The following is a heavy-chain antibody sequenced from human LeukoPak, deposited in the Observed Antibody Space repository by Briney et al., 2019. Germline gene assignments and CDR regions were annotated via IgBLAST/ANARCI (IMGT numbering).Heavy chain of an antibody. Sequence: ASVKVSCKASGYTLTGYYMHWVRQAPGQGLEWMGWINPNSGGTNYAQKFQGRVTMTRDTSISTAYMELSRLRSEDTAVYYCAKLVAVAGRNYWGQGTLVTVSS. D-gene: IGHD6-19*01. V-gene: IGHV1-2*02. J-gene: IGHJ4*02. CDR3: AKLVAVAGRNY. CDR2: INPNSGGT. CDR1: GYTLTGYY.